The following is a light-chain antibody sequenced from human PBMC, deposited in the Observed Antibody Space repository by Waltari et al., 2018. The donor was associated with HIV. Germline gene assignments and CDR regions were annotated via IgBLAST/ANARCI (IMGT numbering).Light chain of an antibody. CDR1: STYVDTF. V-gene: IGLV2-11*01. Sequence: QSALTQPHSVSGSPGQSLTIPCPGTSTYVDTFVSWYQQYPGQAPKVSIYDVNKRPSGVPDRFSASKSGNTAFLTISGLQAEDEAEYHCCSHAGNFIFAFGTGTKVTVL. J-gene: IGLJ1*01. CDR3: CSHAGNFIFA. CDR2: DVN.